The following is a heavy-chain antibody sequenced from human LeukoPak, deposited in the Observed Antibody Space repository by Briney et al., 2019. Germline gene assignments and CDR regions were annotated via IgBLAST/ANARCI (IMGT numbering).Heavy chain of an antibody. Sequence: SETLSLTCSVAGGFSLSGDYFYSGIRQPPGKGLEWIGHIHYSGNTYYNPSLKSRVSISVDTSKNQFSLKQSSVTAADTTVYYCARKNNSYSGKNSFDHWGQGTLVTVSS. V-gene: IGHV4-30-4*01. CDR2: IHYSGNT. D-gene: IGHD4-23*01. CDR1: GGFSLSGDYF. J-gene: IGHJ4*02. CDR3: ARKNNSYSGKNSFDH.